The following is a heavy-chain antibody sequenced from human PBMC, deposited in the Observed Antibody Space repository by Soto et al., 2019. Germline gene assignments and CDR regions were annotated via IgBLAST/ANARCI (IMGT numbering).Heavy chain of an antibody. CDR3: ARDLVVVVPAAIGRGYYMDV. Sequence: GSLRLSCAASGFTFDDYGMSWVRQAPGKGLEWVSGINWNGGSTGYADSVKGRFTISRDNAKNSLYLQMNSLRAEDTALYHCARDLVVVVPAAIGRGYYMDVWGKGTTVTVSS. D-gene: IGHD2-2*02. CDR1: GFTFDDYG. V-gene: IGHV3-20*01. J-gene: IGHJ6*03. CDR2: INWNGGST.